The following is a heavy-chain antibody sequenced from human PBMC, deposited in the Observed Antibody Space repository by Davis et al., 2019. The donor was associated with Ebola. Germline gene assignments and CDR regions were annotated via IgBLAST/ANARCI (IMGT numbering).Heavy chain of an antibody. J-gene: IGHJ6*03. CDR2: IYYSGST. Sequence: PGGSLRLSCTVSGGSISSSSYYWSWIRQPPGKGLEWIGYIYYSGSTNYNPSLKSRVTISVDTSKNQFSLKLSSVTAADTAVYYCARCLVVPAAILYYYYYYMDVWGKGTTVTVSS. D-gene: IGHD2-2*02. CDR1: GGSISSSSYY. CDR3: ARCLVVPAAILYYYYYYMDV. V-gene: IGHV4-61*05.